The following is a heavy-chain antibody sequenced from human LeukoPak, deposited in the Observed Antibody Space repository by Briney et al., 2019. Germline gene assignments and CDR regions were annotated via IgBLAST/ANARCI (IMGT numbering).Heavy chain of an antibody. J-gene: IGHJ4*02. Sequence: GGSLRLSCSASGFNFNTYSMNWVRQAPGKGLEWVSYISASSDSTYYADSVKGRFTISRDNAKNSLFLQMNSLRDEDTALYYCAKDRIGSGWYFDYWGQGTLVTVSS. CDR1: GFNFNTYS. CDR2: ISASSDST. CDR3: AKDRIGSGWYFDY. D-gene: IGHD6-19*01. V-gene: IGHV3-48*02.